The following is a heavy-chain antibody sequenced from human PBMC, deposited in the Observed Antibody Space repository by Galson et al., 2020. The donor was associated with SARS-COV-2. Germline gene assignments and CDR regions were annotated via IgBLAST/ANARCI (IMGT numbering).Heavy chain of an antibody. J-gene: IGHJ2*01. CDR3: ARSSPDWYFDL. V-gene: IGHV4-59*08. CDR1: GGSISSYY. Sequence: ASETLSLTCTVSGGSISSYYWSWIRQPPGKGLDWIGYIYYSGSTNYNPSLKSRVTISVDTSKNQFSLKLSSMTAADSAVYYCARSSPDWYFDLCGRGTLVTVSS. CDR2: IYYSGST.